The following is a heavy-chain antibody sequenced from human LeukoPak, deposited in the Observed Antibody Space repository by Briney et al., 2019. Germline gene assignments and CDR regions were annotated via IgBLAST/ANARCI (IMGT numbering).Heavy chain of an antibody. CDR3: ARRVQMATADGFDI. Sequence: GESLKISCQASGYNFRSSWIGWVRHVPGKGPEWMGIIYPGDSDVRYSPSLQGQVTMSVDRSINSAFLQWSSLKASDTAIYYCARRVQMATADGFDIWGRGTVVTVSS. D-gene: IGHD5-24*01. CDR1: GYNFRSSW. V-gene: IGHV5-51*01. CDR2: IYPGDSDV. J-gene: IGHJ3*02.